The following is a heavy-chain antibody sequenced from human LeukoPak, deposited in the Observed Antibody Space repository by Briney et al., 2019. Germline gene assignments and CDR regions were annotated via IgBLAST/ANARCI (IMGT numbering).Heavy chain of an antibody. D-gene: IGHD6-13*01. J-gene: IGHJ4*02. Sequence: GASVKVSCKASGYTFTSYTMHWVRQAPGQRLEWMGDINAGNGNTKYSQKFQGRVIITRDTSAITANMQLSSLRSEDTAVYYCAREGHDSISWYWDYRGQGTLVTVSS. CDR1: GYTFTSYT. CDR2: INAGNGNT. CDR3: AREGHDSISWYWDY. V-gene: IGHV1-3*01.